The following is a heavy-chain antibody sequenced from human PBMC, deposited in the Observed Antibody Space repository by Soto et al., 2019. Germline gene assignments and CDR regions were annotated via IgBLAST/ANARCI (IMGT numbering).Heavy chain of an antibody. CDR3: ARVVPGAEAWFGP. J-gene: IGHJ5*02. D-gene: IGHD2-2*01. Sequence: ASVKVSCKTSGYTFSNYGITWVRQAPGQPLEWLGWISLYSDGTNYAQKFQGRVSMTTDTSTTTAYMELRSLRSDDTAVYYRARVVPGAEAWFGPWGQGTLVTVSS. CDR1: GYTFSNYG. V-gene: IGHV1-18*01. CDR2: ISLYSDGT.